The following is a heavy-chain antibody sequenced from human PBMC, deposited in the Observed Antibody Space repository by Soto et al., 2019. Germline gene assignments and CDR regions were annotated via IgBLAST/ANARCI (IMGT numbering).Heavy chain of an antibody. CDR3: RREYSLLGPTTYYYYGTAF. Sequence: QVQLVQSGAEVKKPGASVKISCKASGYTFSSYGIRWVRQAPGQGLAWVGWLSAYNDNTNYAGKFQRRVTMITYTSTHTASMDLGSLCSDDTAVYYCRREYSLLGPTTYYYYGTAFCGQVTALTFS. J-gene: IGHJ6*02. D-gene: IGHD4-4*01. CDR1: GYTFSSYG. V-gene: IGHV1-18*01. CDR2: LSAYNDNT.